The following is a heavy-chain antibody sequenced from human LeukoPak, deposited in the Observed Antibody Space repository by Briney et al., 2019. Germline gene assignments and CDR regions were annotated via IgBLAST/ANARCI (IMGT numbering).Heavy chain of an antibody. CDR3: ASSTAALRIRGYYGMDV. V-gene: IGHV1-2*02. Sequence: VASVKVSCKASGYTFTGYYMHWVRQAPGQGLEWMGWINPNSGGTNYAQKFQGRVTMTRDTSISTAYMEPSRLRSDDTAVYYCASSTAALRIRGYYGMDVWGQGTTVTVSS. CDR1: GYTFTGYY. CDR2: INPNSGGT. D-gene: IGHD2-2*01. J-gene: IGHJ6*02.